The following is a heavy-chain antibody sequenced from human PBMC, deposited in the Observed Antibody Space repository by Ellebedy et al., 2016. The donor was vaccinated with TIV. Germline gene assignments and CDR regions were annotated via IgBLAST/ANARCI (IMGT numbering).Heavy chain of an antibody. J-gene: IGHJ3*02. CDR1: GFTFSSYE. V-gene: IGHV3-48*03. Sequence: GESLKISCAASGFTFSSYEMNWVRQAPGKGLAWVSYISSSGSTIYYADSVEGRFTISRDNAKNSLYLQMNSLRAEDTAIYYCARDRLWFGEESDAFDIWGQGTMVTVSS. CDR2: ISSSGSTI. CDR3: ARDRLWFGEESDAFDI. D-gene: IGHD3-10*01.